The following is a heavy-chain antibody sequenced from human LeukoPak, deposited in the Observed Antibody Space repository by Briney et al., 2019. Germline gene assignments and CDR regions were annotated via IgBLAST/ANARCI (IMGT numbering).Heavy chain of an antibody. J-gene: IGHJ6*02. Sequence: PGRSLRLSCAASGFTFSSYGMHWVRQAPGKGLEWVAVIWYDGSNKYYADSVKGRFTISRDNSKNTLYLQMNSLRAEDTAVYYCARDLNSYGLNLYYYYGMDVWGQGTTVTVSS. CDR3: ARDLNSYGLNLYYYYGMDV. CDR1: GFTFSSYG. D-gene: IGHD5-18*01. CDR2: IWYDGSNK. V-gene: IGHV3-33*01.